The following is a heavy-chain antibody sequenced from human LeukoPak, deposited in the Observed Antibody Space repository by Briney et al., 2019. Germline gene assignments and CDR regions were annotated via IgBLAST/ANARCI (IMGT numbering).Heavy chain of an antibody. CDR1: GFTFSSYA. D-gene: IGHD4-17*01. CDR3: AKDPGGYGDYLDY. Sequence: PGGSLRLSCAASGFTFSSYAMSWVRQAPGKGLEWVSAISGSGGSTSYPDSVKGRFTISRDNSKKTLYLQMKSLRAEDTAVYYCAKDPGGYGDYLDYWGQGTLVTVSS. V-gene: IGHV3-23*01. CDR2: ISGSGGST. J-gene: IGHJ4*02.